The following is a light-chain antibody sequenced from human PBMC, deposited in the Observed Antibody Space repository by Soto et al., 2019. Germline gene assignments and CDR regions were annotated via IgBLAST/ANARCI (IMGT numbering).Light chain of an antibody. CDR2: ENN. Sequence: QSVLTQPPSVSAAPGQKVTISCSGSSSNIGNNYVSWYQQLPGTAPKLLIYENNKRPSGIPDRFSGSKSGTSATLGITGLQTGDEADYYCGTWDSSLSAGGVVFGGGTKLTV. CDR3: GTWDSSLSAGGVV. CDR1: SSNIGNNY. V-gene: IGLV1-51*02. J-gene: IGLJ2*01.